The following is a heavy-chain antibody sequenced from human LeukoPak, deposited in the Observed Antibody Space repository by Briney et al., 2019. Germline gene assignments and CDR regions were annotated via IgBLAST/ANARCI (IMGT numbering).Heavy chain of an antibody. V-gene: IGHV4-31*03. Sequence: SETLSLTCTVSGDSISSGGNYWSWLRQHPGKGLECIGYIYYSGSTYYNPSLKSRLTISVDTSKNQFSLKLSSVTAADTAVYYCARWGNSGYASGYFDYWGQGTLVTVSS. CDR3: ARWGNSGYASGYFDY. CDR2: IYYSGST. CDR1: GDSISSGGNY. D-gene: IGHD5-12*01. J-gene: IGHJ4*02.